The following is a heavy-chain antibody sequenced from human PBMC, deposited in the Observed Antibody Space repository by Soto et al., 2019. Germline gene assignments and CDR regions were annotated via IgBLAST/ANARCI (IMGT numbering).Heavy chain of an antibody. D-gene: IGHD1-7*01. J-gene: IGHJ4*02. CDR3: AKDRNYPRDQFHY. Sequence: GGSLRLSCAASGFTFSTYALSLVRQAPGKGLEWVSAISANGQGIYYADSVRGRFTISRDNSKNTIFLHMDSLRAEDTAVYYCAKDRNYPRDQFHYWGQGTLVTVSS. CDR1: GFTFSTYA. V-gene: IGHV3-23*01. CDR2: ISANGQGI.